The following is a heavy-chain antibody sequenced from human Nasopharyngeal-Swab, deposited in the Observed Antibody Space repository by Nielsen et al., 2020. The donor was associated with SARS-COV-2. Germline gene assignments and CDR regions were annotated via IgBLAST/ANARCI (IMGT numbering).Heavy chain of an antibody. CDR3: ARGLHCSSTSCPHNWFDP. CDR1: GGSISSGGYY. CDR2: IYYSGST. J-gene: IGHJ5*02. Sequence: SETLSLTCTVSGGSISSGGYYWSWIRQHPGKGLEWIGYIYYSGSTNYNPSLKSRVTISVDTSKNQFSLKLSSVTAADTAVYYCARGLHCSSTSCPHNWFDPWGQGTLVTVSS. D-gene: IGHD2-2*01. V-gene: IGHV4-61*08.